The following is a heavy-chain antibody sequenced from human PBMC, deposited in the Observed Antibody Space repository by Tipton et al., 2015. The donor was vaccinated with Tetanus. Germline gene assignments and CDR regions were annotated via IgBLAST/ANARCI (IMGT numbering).Heavy chain of an antibody. CDR1: GFTFSTFV. CDR2: IIAGGGTT. V-gene: IGHV3-23*01. CDR3: AKLGAVTTPAY. D-gene: IGHD4-17*01. J-gene: IGHJ4*02. Sequence: SLRLSCAASGFTFSTFVMAWVRQAPGKGLEWVSTIIAGGGTTHYADSVKGRFTISRDNSKNALYPQMNSLRAEDTAVYYCAKLGAVTTPAYWGQGTLVTVSS.